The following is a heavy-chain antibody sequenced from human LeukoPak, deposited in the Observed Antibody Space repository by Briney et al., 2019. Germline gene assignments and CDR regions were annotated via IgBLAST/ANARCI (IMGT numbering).Heavy chain of an antibody. V-gene: IGHV4-30-4*07. CDR1: GGSISSGGYS. D-gene: IGHD3-10*01. CDR2: IYYSGST. Sequence: PSETLSLTCAVSGGSISSGGYSWSWIRQPPGKGLEWIGYIYYSGSTYYNPSLKSRVTISVDTSKNQFSLKLSSVTAADTAVYYCARGGSRLLWFGGLQGWFDPWGQGTLVTVSS. CDR3: ARGGSRLLWFGGLQGWFDP. J-gene: IGHJ5*02.